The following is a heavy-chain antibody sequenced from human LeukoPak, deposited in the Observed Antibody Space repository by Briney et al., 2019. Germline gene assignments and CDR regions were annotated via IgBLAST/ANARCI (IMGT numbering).Heavy chain of an antibody. J-gene: IGHJ4*02. CDR3: ANRAMVRGVPPEVYYFDY. D-gene: IGHD3-10*01. CDR2: ISGSGGST. CDR1: GFTFSSYA. V-gene: IGHV3-23*01. Sequence: GGSLRLSCAASGFTFSSYAMSWVRQAQGKGLEWVSAISGSGGSTYYADSVKGRFTISRDNSKNTLYLQMNSLRAEDTAVYYCANRAMVRGVPPEVYYFDYWGQGTLVTVSS.